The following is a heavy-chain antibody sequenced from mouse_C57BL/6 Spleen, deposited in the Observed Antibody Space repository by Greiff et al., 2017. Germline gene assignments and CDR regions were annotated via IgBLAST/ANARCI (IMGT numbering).Heavy chain of an antibody. V-gene: IGHV1-53*01. D-gene: IGHD2-4*01. CDR3: SSEDYYDYDGGFAY. CDR1: GYTFTSYW. CDR2: INPSNGGT. J-gene: IGHJ3*01. Sequence: QVHVKQPGTELVKPGASVKLSCKASGYTFTSYWMHWVKQRPGQGLEWIGNINPSNGGTNYNEKFKSKATLTVDKSSSTAYMQLSSLTSEDSAVYYCSSEDYYDYDGGFAYWGQGTLVTVSA.